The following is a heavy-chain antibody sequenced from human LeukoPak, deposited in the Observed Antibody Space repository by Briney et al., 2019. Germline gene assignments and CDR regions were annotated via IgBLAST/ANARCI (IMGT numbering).Heavy chain of an antibody. V-gene: IGHV4-34*01. CDR3: ARVMVRGVIRS. D-gene: IGHD3-10*01. CDR1: GGSFSGYY. J-gene: IGHJ4*02. Sequence: SETLSLTCAVYGGSFSGYYWSWIRQPPGKGLEWIGEINHSGSTNYNPSLKSRVTISVDTSRNQFSLKLSSVTAADTAVYYCARVMVRGVIRSWGQGTLVTVSS. CDR2: INHSGST.